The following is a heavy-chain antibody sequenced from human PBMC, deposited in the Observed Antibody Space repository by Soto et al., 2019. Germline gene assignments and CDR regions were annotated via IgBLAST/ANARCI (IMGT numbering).Heavy chain of an antibody. D-gene: IGHD3-22*01. CDR1: GYSFTSYW. Sequence: LGESLKISCKGSGYSFTSYWISWVRQMPGKGLEWMGRIDPSDSYTNYSPSFQGHVTISADKSISTAYLQWSSLKALDTAMYYCARHPLYYDSSGYYFDYWGQGTLVTVSS. V-gene: IGHV5-10-1*01. CDR2: IDPSDSYT. CDR3: ARHPLYYDSSGYYFDY. J-gene: IGHJ4*02.